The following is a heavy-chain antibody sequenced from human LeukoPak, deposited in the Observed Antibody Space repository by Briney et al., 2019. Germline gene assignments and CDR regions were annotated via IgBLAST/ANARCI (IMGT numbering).Heavy chain of an antibody. V-gene: IGHV4-59*01. Sequence: KPWETLSLTCTVSGGSISSYYWSWIRQPPGKGLEWIGYIYYSGSTNYNPSLKSRVTISVDTSKNQFSLKLSSVTAADTAVYYCARDLGGRDGYNYCFDYWGPGTLVTVSS. CDR3: ARDLGGRDGYNYCFDY. D-gene: IGHD5-24*01. J-gene: IGHJ4*02. CDR2: IYYSGST. CDR1: GGSISSYY.